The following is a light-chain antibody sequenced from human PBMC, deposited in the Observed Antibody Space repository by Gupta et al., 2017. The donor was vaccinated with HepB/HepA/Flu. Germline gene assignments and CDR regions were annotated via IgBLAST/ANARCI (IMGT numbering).Light chain of an antibody. CDR3: QQYDDYPLT. J-gene: IGKJ4*01. CDR1: QSISSW. Sequence: DIQMTQSPSTLSASGGDRVTITCRASQSISSWLAWYQQKPGKAPKLLIYKASTLESGVPSRFSGSGSGTECTLTISSVQPDDFATYYCQQYDDYPLTFGGETKVEIK. V-gene: IGKV1-5*03. CDR2: KAS.